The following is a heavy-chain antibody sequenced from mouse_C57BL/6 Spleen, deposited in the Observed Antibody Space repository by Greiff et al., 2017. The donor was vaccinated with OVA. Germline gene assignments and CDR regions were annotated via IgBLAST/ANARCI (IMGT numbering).Heavy chain of an antibody. D-gene: IGHD1-1*01. CDR3: ARHEEGRDYYGSSGFDY. CDR2: FYPGSGSI. CDR1: GYTFTEYT. V-gene: IGHV1-62-2*01. J-gene: IGHJ2*01. Sequence: VQLQQSGAELVKPGASVKLSCKASGYTFTEYTIHWVKQRSGQGLEWIGWFYPGSGSIKYNEKFKDKATLTADKSSSTVYMELSRLTSEDSAVYFCARHEEGRDYYGSSGFDYWGQGTTLTVSS.